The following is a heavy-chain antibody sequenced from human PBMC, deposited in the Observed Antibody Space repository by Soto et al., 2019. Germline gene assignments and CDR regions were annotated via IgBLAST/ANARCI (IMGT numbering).Heavy chain of an antibody. CDR3: ARLPGITGTTGWFDP. CDR1: GGSISSGDYY. V-gene: IGHV4-30-4*01. D-gene: IGHD1-7*01. Sequence: SETLSRTWTVSGGSISSGDYYWIWIRQPPGKVLEWIGYIYYSGSTYYNPSLKSRVTISVDTSKNQFSLKLSSVTAADTAVYYCARLPGITGTTGWFDPWGQGTLVTSPQ. CDR2: IYYSGST. J-gene: IGHJ5*02.